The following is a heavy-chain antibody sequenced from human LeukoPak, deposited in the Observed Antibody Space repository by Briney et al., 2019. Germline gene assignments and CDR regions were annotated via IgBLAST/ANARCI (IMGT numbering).Heavy chain of an antibody. CDR2: ISGSGGST. V-gene: IGHV3-23*01. J-gene: IGHJ4*02. CDR1: GFTFSSYA. CDR3: AKGVWRDGYNFDY. Sequence: GGSLRLSXAASGFTFSSYAMSWVRQAPGKGLEWVSAISGSGGSTYYADSVKGRFTISRDNSKNTLYLQMNSLRAEDTAVYYCAKGVWRDGYNFDYWGQGTLVTVSS. D-gene: IGHD5-24*01.